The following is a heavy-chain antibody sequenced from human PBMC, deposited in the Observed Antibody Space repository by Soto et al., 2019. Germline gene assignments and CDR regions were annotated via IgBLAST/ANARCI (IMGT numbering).Heavy chain of an antibody. CDR2: INSDGSSR. D-gene: IGHD2-8*02. CDR1: GFTFSTYW. V-gene: IGHV3-74*01. CDR3: TRSRPGYCDMDV. Sequence: GGSLRLSCAASGFTFSTYWMHWVRQAPGKGLVWVSRINSDGSSRNYADLVKGRLTISRDNAKNTLYLQMNSLRAEDTAVYYCTRSRPGYCDMDVWGQGTTVTVSS. J-gene: IGHJ6*02.